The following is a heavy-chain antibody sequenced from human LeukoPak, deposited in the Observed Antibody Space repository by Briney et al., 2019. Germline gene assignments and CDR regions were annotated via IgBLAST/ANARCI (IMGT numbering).Heavy chain of an antibody. Sequence: SVKVSCKASGGTFSSYAISWVRQAPGQGLEWMGGIIPIFGTANYAQKFQGRVTITADESTSTVYMQLSSLKFEDTAVYYCAGEGGQWLVRYWGQGTLVTVSS. D-gene: IGHD6-19*01. V-gene: IGHV1-69*13. CDR2: IIPIFGTA. CDR3: AGEGGQWLVRY. CDR1: GGTFSSYA. J-gene: IGHJ4*02.